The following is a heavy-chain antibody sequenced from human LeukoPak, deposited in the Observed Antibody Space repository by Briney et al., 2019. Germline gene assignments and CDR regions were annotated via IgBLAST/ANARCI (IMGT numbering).Heavy chain of an antibody. CDR3: ARAMGYYGSGSIDY. D-gene: IGHD3-10*01. J-gene: IGHJ4*02. CDR1: GGSISSGGYY. V-gene: IGHV4-31*03. CDR2: IYYSGST. Sequence: SETLSLTCTVSGGSISSGGYYWSWIRQHPGKGLEWIGYIYYSGSTYYNPSLKSRVTISVDTSKNQFSLKLSSVTAADTAVYYCARAMGYYGSGSIDYWGQGTLVTVSS.